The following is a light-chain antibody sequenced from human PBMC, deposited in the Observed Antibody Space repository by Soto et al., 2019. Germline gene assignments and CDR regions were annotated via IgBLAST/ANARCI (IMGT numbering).Light chain of an antibody. Sequence: DIQMPQSPSSLSTSVGDRVTITCRASQGISNYLAWYQQKPGKVPKLLIYAASTLQSGIPSRFSGSGSGTDFTLTISSLQPEDVATSYCQKDYSVPLTFGPGTRVDIK. CDR1: QGISNY. V-gene: IGKV1-27*01. J-gene: IGKJ3*01. CDR3: QKDYSVPLT. CDR2: AAS.